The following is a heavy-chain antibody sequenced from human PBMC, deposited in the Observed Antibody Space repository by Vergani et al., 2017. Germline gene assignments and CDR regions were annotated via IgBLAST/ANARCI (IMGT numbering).Heavy chain of an antibody. CDR3: AREGEYDFWGKPYYGMDV. CDR2: IYYSGST. Sequence: QVQLQESGPGLVKPSETLSLTCTVSGGSISSYYWSWIRQPPGKGLEWIGYIYYSGSTNYNPSLKSRVTISVETSKNQFSLKLSSVTAADTAVYYCAREGEYDFWGKPYYGMDVWGQGTTVTVSS. CDR1: GGSISSYY. D-gene: IGHD3-3*01. V-gene: IGHV4-59*01. J-gene: IGHJ6*02.